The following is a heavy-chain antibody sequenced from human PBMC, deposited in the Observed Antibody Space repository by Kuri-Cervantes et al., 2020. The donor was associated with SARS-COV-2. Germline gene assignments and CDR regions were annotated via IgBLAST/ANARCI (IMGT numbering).Heavy chain of an antibody. CDR3: AREQVVEGAMRGNDYSFGMDV. D-gene: IGHD2-2*01. V-gene: IGHV3-7*04. CDR2: IKEDGSEK. CDR1: GLISSWFW. Sequence: GEFLKISCAPSGLISSWFWMGWVRQAPGKGLEWVGNIKEDGSEKYYVNSEKGRSTISRDNAKNSLYLQMNSLRAEDNAVYYCAREQVVEGAMRGNDYSFGMDVWGQGTTVTVSS. J-gene: IGHJ6*02.